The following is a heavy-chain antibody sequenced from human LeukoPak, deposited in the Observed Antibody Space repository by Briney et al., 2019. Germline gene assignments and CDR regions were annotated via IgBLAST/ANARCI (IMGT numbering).Heavy chain of an antibody. V-gene: IGHV1-24*01. Sequence: ASVNVSCKVSGYTLTELSMHWVRQAPGKGLEWMGGFDPEDGETIYAQKFQGRVTMTEDTSTDTAYMELSSLRSEDTAVCYCATGSGYSYGYVGTNWFDPWGQGTLVTVSS. CDR3: ATGSGYSYGYVGTNWFDP. CDR2: FDPEDGET. J-gene: IGHJ5*02. D-gene: IGHD5-18*01. CDR1: GYTLTELS.